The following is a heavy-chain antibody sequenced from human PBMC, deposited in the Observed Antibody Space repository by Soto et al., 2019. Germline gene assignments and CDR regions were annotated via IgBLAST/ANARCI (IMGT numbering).Heavy chain of an antibody. CDR2: ISGSGGST. CDR1: GFTFSSYA. J-gene: IGHJ3*02. D-gene: IGHD3-22*01. CDR3: AKDLRPKEAYYYDSSGYYPDAFDI. Sequence: QPGGSLRLSCAASGFTFSSYAMSWVRQAPGKGLEWVSAISGSGGSTYYADSVKGRFTISRDNSKNTLYLQMNSLRAEDTAVYYCAKDLRPKEAYYYDSSGYYPDAFDIRGQGTMVTVSS. V-gene: IGHV3-23*01.